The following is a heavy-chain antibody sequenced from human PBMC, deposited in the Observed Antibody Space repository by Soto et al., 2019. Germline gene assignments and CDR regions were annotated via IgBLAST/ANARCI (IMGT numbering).Heavy chain of an antibody. Sequence: QVQLVQSGAEVKKPGSSVKVSCKASGGTFSSYAISWVRQAPGQGLEWMGGIIPIFGTANYAQKFQGRVTITADESTSTAHMELSGLRSEDTAVYYCARDGSSSSYYYYGMDVWGQGTTVTVSS. J-gene: IGHJ6*02. CDR3: ARDGSSSSYYYYGMDV. CDR2: IIPIFGTA. D-gene: IGHD6-6*01. V-gene: IGHV1-69*01. CDR1: GGTFSSYA.